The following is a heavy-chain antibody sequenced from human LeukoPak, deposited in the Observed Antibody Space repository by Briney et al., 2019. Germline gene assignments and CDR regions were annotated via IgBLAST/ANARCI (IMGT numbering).Heavy chain of an antibody. J-gene: IGHJ3*02. CDR1: GFTFSDYY. V-gene: IGHV3-11*04. Sequence: GGSLRLSCAVSGFTFSDYYMSWIRQAPGKGLEWVSYISSSGSTIYYADSVKGRFTISRDNAKNSLYLQMNSLRAEDTAVYYCARARDGYNSGAFDIWGQGTMVTVPS. CDR2: ISSSGSTI. D-gene: IGHD5-24*01. CDR3: ARARDGYNSGAFDI.